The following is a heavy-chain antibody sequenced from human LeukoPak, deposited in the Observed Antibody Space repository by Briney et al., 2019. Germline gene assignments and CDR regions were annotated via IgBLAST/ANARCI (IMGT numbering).Heavy chain of an antibody. V-gene: IGHV4-59*01. CDR2: IYYSGST. CDR3: ARVGYNYGDYYYYMDV. Sequence: SETLSLTCTVSGGSISSYYWSWIRQPPRKGLEWIGYIYYSGSTNYNPSLKSRVTISVDTSKNQFSLKLSSVTAADTAVYYCARVGYNYGDYYYYMDVWGKGTTVTVSS. CDR1: GGSISSYY. D-gene: IGHD5-18*01. J-gene: IGHJ6*03.